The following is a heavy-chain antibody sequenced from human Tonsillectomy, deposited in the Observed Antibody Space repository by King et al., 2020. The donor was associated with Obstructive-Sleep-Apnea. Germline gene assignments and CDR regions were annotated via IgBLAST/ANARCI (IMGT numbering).Heavy chain of an antibody. CDR1: GFTFSSYS. CDR2: ISSSSSTI. D-gene: IGHD5-18*01. V-gene: IGHV3-48*04. Sequence: VQLVESGGGLVQPGGSLRLSCAASGFTFSSYSMNWVRQAPGKGLEWVSYISSSSSTIYYADSVKGRFTISRDNAKNSLYLQMNSLRAEDTAVYYCAREGSWIQLWLDYWGQGTLVTVSS. J-gene: IGHJ4*02. CDR3: AREGSWIQLWLDY.